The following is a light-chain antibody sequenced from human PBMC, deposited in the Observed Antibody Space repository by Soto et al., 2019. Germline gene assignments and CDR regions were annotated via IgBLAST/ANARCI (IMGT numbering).Light chain of an antibody. J-gene: IGKJ2*01. CDR1: QTVLYSSNNKIC. CDR2: WAS. Sequence: EIVMTQSPDSLAVSLGERATINCKPSQTVLYSSNNKICLAWYQQKPGQPPKLLIYWASIRESGVPDRFSGSGSGTDFTLTISSLQAEDVAVHYCQQYYSTPYTFGKGTKVEIK. V-gene: IGKV4-1*01. CDR3: QQYYSTPYT.